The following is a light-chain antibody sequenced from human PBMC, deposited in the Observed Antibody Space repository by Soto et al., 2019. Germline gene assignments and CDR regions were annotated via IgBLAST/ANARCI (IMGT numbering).Light chain of an antibody. CDR1: QSISVW. J-gene: IGKJ1*01. CDR3: QQYNSYSPT. Sequence: DIQMTQSPSTLSASGGDTVTITCRASQSISVWLAWYQQKAGKAPNLLIYKASRLESGVPSRFSGSGSETEFTLTISGLQPGDSATYYCQQYNSYSPTFGQGTKVDI. CDR2: KAS. V-gene: IGKV1-5*03.